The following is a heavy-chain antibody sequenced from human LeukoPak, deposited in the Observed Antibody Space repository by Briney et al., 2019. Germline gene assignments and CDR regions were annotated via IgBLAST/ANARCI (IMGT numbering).Heavy chain of an antibody. CDR2: INLNSGGT. CDR3: ARGKAITIFGVVIMGHAFDI. D-gene: IGHD3-3*01. V-gene: IGHV1-2*02. CDR1: GYTFTGYY. Sequence: ASVKVSCKASGYTFTGYYMHWVRQAPGQGLEWMGWINLNSGGTNYAQKFQGRVTMTRDTSISTAYMELSRLRSDDTAVYYCARGKAITIFGVVIMGHAFDIWGQGTMVTVSS. J-gene: IGHJ3*02.